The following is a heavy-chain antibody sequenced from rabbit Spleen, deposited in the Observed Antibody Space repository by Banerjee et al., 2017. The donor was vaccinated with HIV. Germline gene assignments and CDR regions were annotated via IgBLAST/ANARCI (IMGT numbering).Heavy chain of an antibody. J-gene: IGHJ6*01. V-gene: IGHV1S40*01. CDR2: IYPGSFDST. CDR3: ARDTSSSFSSYGMDL. Sequence: QSLEESGGDLVQPEGSLTLTCTASGFSFSNNYYMCWVRQAPGKGLEWIACIYPGSFDSTVYASWAKGRFTISRTSSTTVTLQVTSLTAADTATYFCARDTSSSFSSYGMDLWGPGTLVTVS. D-gene: IGHD1-1*01. CDR1: GFSFSNNYY.